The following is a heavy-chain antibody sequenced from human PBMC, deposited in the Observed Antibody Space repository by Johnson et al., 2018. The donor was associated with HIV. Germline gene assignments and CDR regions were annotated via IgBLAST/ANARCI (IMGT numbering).Heavy chain of an antibody. CDR2: ISYDGNNK. CDR1: GFTFSSYG. CDR3: AKDQGYWGDDAFDV. V-gene: IGHV3-30*18. D-gene: IGHD7-27*01. J-gene: IGHJ3*01. Sequence: VHLVESGGGVVQPGRSLRLSCAASGFTFSSYGMHWVRQAPGKGLEWVAAISYDGNNKNFADSVKGRFTISRDNSKKTLYLQMNSLRAEDTALYYCAKDQGYWGDDAFDVWGQGTLVIVYS.